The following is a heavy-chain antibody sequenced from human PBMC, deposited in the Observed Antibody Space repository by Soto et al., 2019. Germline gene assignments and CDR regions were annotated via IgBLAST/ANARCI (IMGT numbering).Heavy chain of an antibody. J-gene: IGHJ4*02. Sequence: PSETLSLTCTVSGGSISSYYWSWIRQPPGKGLEWIGYIYYSGSTNYNPSLKSRVTISVDTSKNQFSLKLSSVTAADTAVYYCARDSSGSYDYWGQGTLVTVSS. V-gene: IGHV4-59*01. CDR2: IYYSGST. D-gene: IGHD1-26*01. CDR1: GGSISSYY. CDR3: ARDSSGSYDY.